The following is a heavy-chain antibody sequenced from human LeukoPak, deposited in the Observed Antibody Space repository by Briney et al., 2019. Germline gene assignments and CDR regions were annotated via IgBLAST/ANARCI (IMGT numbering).Heavy chain of an antibody. CDR3: AREGDSYYDFWSGYSARDAFDI. J-gene: IGHJ3*02. Sequence: ASVKVSCKASGYTFTSCGISWVRQAPGQGLEWMGWISAYNGNTNYAQKLQGRVTMTTDTSTSTAYMELRSLRSDDTAVYYCAREGDSYYDFWSGYSARDAFDIWGQGTMVTVSS. CDR2: ISAYNGNT. CDR1: GYTFTSCG. D-gene: IGHD3-3*01. V-gene: IGHV1-18*01.